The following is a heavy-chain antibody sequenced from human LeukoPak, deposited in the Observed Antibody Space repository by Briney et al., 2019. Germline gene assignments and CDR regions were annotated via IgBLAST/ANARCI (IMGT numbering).Heavy chain of an antibody. CDR1: GYYFNRYT. Sequence: ASVKVSCKTSGYYFNRYTITWVRQAPGQGLEWMGWVSTSNGDTSYADKFQGRVTMTTETVTKTAYMELRRLRSGDTAMYFCARVSDTSMVTPGFDSWGQGTLVTVSS. CDR2: VSTSNGDT. D-gene: IGHD5-18*01. CDR3: ARVSDTSMVTPGFDS. V-gene: IGHV1-18*01. J-gene: IGHJ4*02.